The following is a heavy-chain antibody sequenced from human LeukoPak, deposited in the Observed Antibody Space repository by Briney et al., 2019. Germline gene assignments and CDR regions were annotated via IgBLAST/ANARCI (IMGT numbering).Heavy chain of an antibody. V-gene: IGHV4-59*01. CDR1: GVSISSYY. CDR3: AASQWLPNWFGP. Sequence: SENLSLTCTVSGVSISSYYWNWIRQPPGKGLEWIGYIYYSGSTNYNPSLKSRVTILIDTSKNQFSRKLSSVTAADTAVYYCAASQWLPNWFGPWGQGTLVTVSS. D-gene: IGHD3-22*01. CDR2: IYYSGST. J-gene: IGHJ5*02.